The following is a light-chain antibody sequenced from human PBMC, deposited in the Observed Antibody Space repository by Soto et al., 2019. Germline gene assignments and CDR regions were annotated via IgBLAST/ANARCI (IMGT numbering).Light chain of an antibody. Sequence: DIVMTQTPLSSPVTLGQPASISCRSSQSLVHSDGNTYLSWLQQRPGQPPRRLIYKISKRFSGVPNRFSGRGAGTDFTLKISRVEAEDVGVYYCMQGTQFPRKFGQGTTVEIK. CDR3: MQGTQFPRK. V-gene: IGKV2-24*01. CDR1: QSLVHSDGNTY. CDR2: KIS. J-gene: IGKJ1*01.